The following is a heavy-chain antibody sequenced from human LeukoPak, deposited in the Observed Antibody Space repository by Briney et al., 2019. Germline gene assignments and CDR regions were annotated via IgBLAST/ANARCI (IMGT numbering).Heavy chain of an antibody. D-gene: IGHD1-26*01. CDR3: AGVGRLHSSGSYYVDF. J-gene: IGHJ4*02. CDR1: GFTFSSYW. CDR2: IKQDESEK. Sequence: GGSLRLSCAASGFTFSSYWMTWVRQAPGKGLEWVANIKQDESEKYYVDSVKGRSTISRDNAKDSLDLQMNSLRAEDTGFVYCAGVGRLHSSGSYYVDFWGQGTLVTVSS. V-gene: IGHV3-7*01.